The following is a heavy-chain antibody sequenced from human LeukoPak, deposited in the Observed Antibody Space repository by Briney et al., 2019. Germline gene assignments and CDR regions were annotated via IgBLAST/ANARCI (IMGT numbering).Heavy chain of an antibody. CDR2: ISYNGTT. J-gene: IGHJ5*01. V-gene: IGHV4-39*02. Sequence: SETLSLTCTVSGASISSSTFFWGWIRQPPGKWLEWIASISYNGTTYYTPSLSSRLTISVDTTKNQFALRLTSVTAADTATYFCARERVRNWFETWG. CDR3: ARERVRNWFET. CDR1: GASISSSTFF.